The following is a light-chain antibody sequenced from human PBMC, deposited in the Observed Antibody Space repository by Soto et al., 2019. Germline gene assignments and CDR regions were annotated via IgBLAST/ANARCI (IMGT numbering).Light chain of an antibody. CDR2: DAS. CDR3: QQYNTPLT. V-gene: IGKV1-5*01. Sequence: DIQMTQSPSTLSVSLGDRATITCRASQSISSWLAWYQQKPGKAPNLLIYDASSMESGVPSRFSGSGTGTKFTLTISSLQADDFATYYCQQYNTPLTFGQGTKVEIK. CDR1: QSISSW. J-gene: IGKJ1*01.